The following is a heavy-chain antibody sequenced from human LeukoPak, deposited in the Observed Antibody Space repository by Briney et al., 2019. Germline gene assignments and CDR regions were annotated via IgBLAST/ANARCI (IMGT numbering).Heavy chain of an antibody. Sequence: GGTLRLSCAASGFTFSSYGMSWVRQAPGKGLEWVSAISGSGGSTCYADSVKGRFTISRDNSKNTLYLQMNSLRAEDTAVYYCAKLRGGSGWDVVGYWGQGTLVTVSS. D-gene: IGHD6-19*01. CDR3: AKLRGGSGWDVVGY. CDR1: GFTFSSYG. V-gene: IGHV3-23*01. J-gene: IGHJ4*02. CDR2: ISGSGGST.